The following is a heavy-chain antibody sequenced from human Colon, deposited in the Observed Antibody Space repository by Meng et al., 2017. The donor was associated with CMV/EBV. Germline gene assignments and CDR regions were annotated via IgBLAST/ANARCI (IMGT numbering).Heavy chain of an antibody. V-gene: IGHV1-46*01. CDR1: TSYY. CDR3: TKGARTSVQPWPARWFPCDY. J-gene: IGHJ4*02. CDR2: IDPDNEST. D-gene: IGHD2-15*01. Sequence: TSYYINWVRQDRGQGLQWMGVIDPDNESTAYAQKYKGRVTMTRNTSTSTVYMELSSLTSEDTAVYYCTKGARTSVQPWPARWFPCDYWGQGTLVTVSS.